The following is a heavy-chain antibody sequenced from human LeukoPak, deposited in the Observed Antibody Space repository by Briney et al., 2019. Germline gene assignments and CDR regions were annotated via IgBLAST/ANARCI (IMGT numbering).Heavy chain of an antibody. D-gene: IGHD5-12*01. CDR2: IYSDGST. V-gene: IGHV3-53*01. CDR1: GFTVSSNY. Sequence: PGGSLRLSCAASGFTVSSNYMSWVRQAPGKGLEWVSEIYSDGSTYYAASVKGRFTISRDNSKNTLYLQMNSLRAEDTAVYCAKQLRPDDYWGQGTLVTVSS. CDR3: AKQLRPDDY. J-gene: IGHJ4*02.